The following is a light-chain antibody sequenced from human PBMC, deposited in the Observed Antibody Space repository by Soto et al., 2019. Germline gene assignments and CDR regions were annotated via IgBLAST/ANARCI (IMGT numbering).Light chain of an antibody. V-gene: IGKV3-15*01. J-gene: IGKJ5*01. CDR1: QSVSSN. Sequence: EIVMTQSPSTLSVSPGERATLSCRTSQSVSSNLAWYQQKPGQAPRLLIYGASTRAPGIPARFSGSGSGTEFTLTISSLQSEDFAVYYCQQYSNWPLTFGQGTLLEI. CDR3: QQYSNWPLT. CDR2: GAS.